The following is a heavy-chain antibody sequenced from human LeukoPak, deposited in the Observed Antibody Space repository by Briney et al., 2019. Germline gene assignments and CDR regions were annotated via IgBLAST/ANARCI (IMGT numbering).Heavy chain of an antibody. CDR3: AKAHLLDWLLPFDY. CDR2: VSNDGGDK. CDR1: GFTFDDYA. J-gene: IGHJ4*02. V-gene: IGHV3-30*18. D-gene: IGHD3/OR15-3a*01. Sequence: GGSLRLSCAASGFTFDDYAMHWVRQAPGKGLEWVALVSNDGGDKYYADSVKGPFTISRDNSKNTLYLKMNSLRGEDTGVYYCAKAHLLDWLLPFDYWGQGTLVTVSP.